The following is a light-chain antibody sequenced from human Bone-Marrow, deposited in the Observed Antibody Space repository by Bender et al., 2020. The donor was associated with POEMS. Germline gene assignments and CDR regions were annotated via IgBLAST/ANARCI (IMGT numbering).Light chain of an antibody. CDR2: YDD. Sequence: QSVVTQPPSLSEAPRQRATTSCSGSSPNIGINGVTWYHQLPGEAPKLLIYYDDLLTPGVSDRFSASKSGTSASLAISELQSEDEALYYCSAWDDSLSGWVFGGGTKLTVL. CDR1: SPNIGING. CDR3: SAWDDSLSGWV. J-gene: IGLJ3*02. V-gene: IGLV1-36*01.